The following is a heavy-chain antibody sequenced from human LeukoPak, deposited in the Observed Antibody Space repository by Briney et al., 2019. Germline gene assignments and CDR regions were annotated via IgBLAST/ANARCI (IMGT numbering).Heavy chain of an antibody. D-gene: IGHD2-15*01. CDR2: ISGSGGST. Sequence: PGGSLRLSCAASGFTFSSYSMNWVRQAPGKGLEWVSGISGSGGSTNYADSVKGRFTISRDNSKNTLYLQMNSLRAEDTAVYYCAKDSDIVVVVTNFDYWGQGTLVTVSS. V-gene: IGHV3-23*01. CDR3: AKDSDIVVVVTNFDY. J-gene: IGHJ4*02. CDR1: GFTFSSYS.